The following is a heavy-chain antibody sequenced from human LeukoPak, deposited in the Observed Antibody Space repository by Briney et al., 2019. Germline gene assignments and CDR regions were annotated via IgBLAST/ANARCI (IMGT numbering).Heavy chain of an antibody. D-gene: IGHD1-26*01. CDR1: GFTFSSYS. V-gene: IGHV3-21*01. Sequence: PGGSLRLSCAASGFTFSSYSMNWVRQAPGKGLEWVSSISDDSNYIFYADSVEGRFTISRDNAKNSLYLQMNSLTAEDSAVYYCASRRGSNRPFDYWGQGTLVTVSS. J-gene: IGHJ4*02. CDR3: ASRRGSNRPFDY. CDR2: ISDDSNYI.